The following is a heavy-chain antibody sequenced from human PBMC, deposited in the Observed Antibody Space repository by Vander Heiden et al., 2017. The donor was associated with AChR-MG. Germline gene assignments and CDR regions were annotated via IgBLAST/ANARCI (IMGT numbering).Heavy chain of an antibody. CDR2: IKQDGSEK. D-gene: IGHD3-16*01. J-gene: IGHJ4*02. CDR1: SFTFSDLW. Sequence: EVQLVESGGGLVQPGGSLRLSCTASSFTFSDLWMNWVRQAPGKGLGWVAIIKQDGSEKHYVDSVEGRFTISRDNTKKSLYLQMNSLRAEDTAMYYCAGGGGYLIEYWGQGTLVTVSS. CDR3: AGGGGYLIEY. V-gene: IGHV3-7*03.